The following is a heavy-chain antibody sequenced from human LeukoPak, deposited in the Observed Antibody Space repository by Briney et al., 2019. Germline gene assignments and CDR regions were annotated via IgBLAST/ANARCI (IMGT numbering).Heavy chain of an antibody. D-gene: IGHD6-19*01. CDR2: IYYSGST. Sequence: SETLSLTCTVSGASISGSGYYWTWIRQPPGKGLEWIGYIYYSGSTNYNPSLKSRVTISVDTSKNQFSLKLSSVTAADTAVYYRTRGRESGYSSGWPGSLKYWGQGTLVTVSS. V-gene: IGHV4-61*08. CDR3: TRGRESGYSSGWPGSLKY. J-gene: IGHJ4*02. CDR1: GASISGSGYY.